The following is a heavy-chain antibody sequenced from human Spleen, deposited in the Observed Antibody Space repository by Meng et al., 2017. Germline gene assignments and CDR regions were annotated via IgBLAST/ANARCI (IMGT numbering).Heavy chain of an antibody. D-gene: IGHD2-15*01. J-gene: IGHJ4*02. V-gene: IGHV4-34*01. CDR2: INHSGST. CDR3: ARGPADIVVVVAATLLDY. CDR1: GGSFSGYY. Sequence: QVKLQQWGAGLLKPSETLSLTCAVYGGSFSGYYWSWIRQPPGKGLEWIGEINHSGSTNYNPSLKSRVTISVDTSKNQFSLKLSSVTAADTAVYYCARGPADIVVVVAATLLDYWGQGTLVTVSS.